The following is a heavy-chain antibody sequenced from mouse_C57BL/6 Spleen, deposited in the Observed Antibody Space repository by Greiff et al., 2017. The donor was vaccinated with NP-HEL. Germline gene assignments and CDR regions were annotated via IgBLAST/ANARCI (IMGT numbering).Heavy chain of an antibody. D-gene: IGHD3-3*01. CDR3: ARRGLLAMDY. CDR1: GYSITSGYY. J-gene: IGHJ4*01. CDR2: ISYDGSN. V-gene: IGHV3-6*01. Sequence: VQLQQSGPGLVKPSQSLSLTCSVTGYSITSGYYWNWIRQFPGNKLEWMGYISYDGSNNYNPSLKNRISITRDTSKNQFFLKLNSVTTEDTATYYCARRGLLAMDYWGQGTSVTVSS.